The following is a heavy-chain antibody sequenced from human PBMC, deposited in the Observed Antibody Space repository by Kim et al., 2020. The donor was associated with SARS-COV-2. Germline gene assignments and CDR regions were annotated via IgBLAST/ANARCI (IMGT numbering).Heavy chain of an antibody. CDR2: IFYSGST. CDR3: ARSEGRASWHQFDY. V-gene: IGHV4-59*01. J-gene: IGHJ4*02. Sequence: SETLSLTCTVSSDSISAYYWSWIRQLPGKGLEWIGYIFYSGSTNYNPPLKSRVTISWDTSRNQFSLDLTSVTDADTAVYYCARSEGRASWHQFDYWGQGILVTVSS. CDR1: SDSISAYY.